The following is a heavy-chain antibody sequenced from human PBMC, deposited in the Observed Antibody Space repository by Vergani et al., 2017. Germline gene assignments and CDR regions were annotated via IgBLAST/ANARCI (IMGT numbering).Heavy chain of an antibody. V-gene: IGHV3-30*02. J-gene: IGHJ4*02. Sequence: QVQLVESGGGVVQRGGSLRLSCATSGFPLSNYDMQWIRQGPGKGLEFVAFIQFDGSNQYYADSVKGRFTLSRDFSKNTLYLQMNILRTDDTATYYCAKHFRGWGIDYGGQGTQVIVSS. CDR3: AKHFRGWGIDY. CDR2: IQFDGSNQ. CDR1: GFPLSNYD. D-gene: IGHD3-16*01.